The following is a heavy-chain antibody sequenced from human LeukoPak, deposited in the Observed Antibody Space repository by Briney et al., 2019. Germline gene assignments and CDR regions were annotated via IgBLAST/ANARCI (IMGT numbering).Heavy chain of an antibody. CDR3: ATLGRNGGFGELFRSPNFDY. D-gene: IGHD3-10*01. J-gene: IGHJ4*02. CDR1: GFTFSDYY. V-gene: IGHV3-11*06. CDR2: IISSSSYT. Sequence: RGSLRLSCAASGFTFSDYYMSWIRQAPGKGLEWVSYIISSSSYTNYADSVKGRFTISRDNAKNSLYLQMNSLRAEDTAVYYCATLGRNGGFGELFRSPNFDYWGQGTLVTVSS.